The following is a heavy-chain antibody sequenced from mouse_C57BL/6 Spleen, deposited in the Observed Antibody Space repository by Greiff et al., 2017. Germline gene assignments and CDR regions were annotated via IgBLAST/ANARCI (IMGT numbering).Heavy chain of an antibody. CDR1: GYTFTSYW. D-gene: IGHD4-1*01. CDR2: IDPSDSYT. V-gene: IGHV1-50*01. Sequence: QVQLKESGAELVKPGASVKLSCKASGYTFTSYWMQWVKQRPGQGLEWIGEIDPSDSYTNYNQKFKGKATLTVDTSSSTAYMQLSSLTSEDSAVYYCARSKNPGYYYAMDYWGQGTSVTVSS. J-gene: IGHJ4*01. CDR3: ARSKNPGYYYAMDY.